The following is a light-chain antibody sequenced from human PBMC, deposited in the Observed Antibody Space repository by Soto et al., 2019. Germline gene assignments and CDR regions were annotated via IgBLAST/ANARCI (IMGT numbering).Light chain of an antibody. CDR2: GAS. CDR3: QQSYSTPYS. CDR1: QSVRSSH. V-gene: IGKV3-20*01. Sequence: EIVLTQSPGTLSLSPGERATLSCRTSQSVRSSHLAWYQQKSGQAPRLLIYGASSRATGIPDRFSGSGSGTDFTLTISRLEPEDFATYYCQQSYSTPYSFGQGTKVDIK. J-gene: IGKJ2*01.